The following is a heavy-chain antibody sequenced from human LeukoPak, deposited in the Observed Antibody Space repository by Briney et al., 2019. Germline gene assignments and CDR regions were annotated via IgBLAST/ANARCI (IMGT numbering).Heavy chain of an antibody. V-gene: IGHV3-33*08. Sequence: GGSLRLSCAASGFTFSTYSIHWVRQAPGKGLEWVAAIWPDGSYKYYADSVKGRFTISRDNSKNTVYLQMNTLRDEDTAVYYCARAVGPFDYWGQGTLVTVSS. CDR3: ARAVGPFDY. D-gene: IGHD3-16*01. J-gene: IGHJ4*02. CDR1: GFTFSTYS. CDR2: IWPDGSYK.